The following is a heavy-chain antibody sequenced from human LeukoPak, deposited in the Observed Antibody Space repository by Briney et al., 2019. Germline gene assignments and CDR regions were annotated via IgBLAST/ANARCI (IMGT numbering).Heavy chain of an antibody. Sequence: GGSLRLSCAASGFTFDDYGMSWVRQAPGKGLEWVSAISGSGGSTYYADSVKGRFTISRDNSKNTLYVQMNSLRAEDTAVYYCARSIAVAGGVFDYWGQGTLVTVSS. CDR1: GFTFDDYG. CDR2: ISGSGGST. J-gene: IGHJ4*02. CDR3: ARSIAVAGGVFDY. V-gene: IGHV3-23*01. D-gene: IGHD6-19*01.